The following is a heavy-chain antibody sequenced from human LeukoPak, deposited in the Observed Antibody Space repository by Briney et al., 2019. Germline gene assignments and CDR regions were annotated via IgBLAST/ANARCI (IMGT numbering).Heavy chain of an antibody. CDR1: GFTFSSYA. CDR2: ITSSGGRT. J-gene: IGHJ4*02. V-gene: IGHV3-23*01. CDR3: ARSVTGDFY. D-gene: IGHD7-27*01. Sequence: GGSLRLSCAASGFTFSSYAMSWVRQAPGKGLEWVSTITSSGGRTYYADSVKGRFTISRDNAKNTLYLQMNSLRAEDTAVYYCARSVTGDFYWGQGTLVTVSS.